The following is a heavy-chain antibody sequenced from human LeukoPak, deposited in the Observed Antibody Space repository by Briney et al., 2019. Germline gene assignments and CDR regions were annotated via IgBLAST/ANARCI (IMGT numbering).Heavy chain of an antibody. CDR3: ASTRRYNWNDGPLSYFDY. CDR2: IYYSGST. V-gene: IGHV4-39*07. CDR1: GGSISSSSYY. J-gene: IGHJ4*02. Sequence: SETLSLTCTVSGGSISSSSYYWGWIRQPPGKGLEWIGSIYYSGSTYYNPSPKSRVTISVDTSKNQFSLKLSSVTAADTAVYYCASTRRYNWNDGPLSYFDYWGQGTLVTVSS. D-gene: IGHD1-1*01.